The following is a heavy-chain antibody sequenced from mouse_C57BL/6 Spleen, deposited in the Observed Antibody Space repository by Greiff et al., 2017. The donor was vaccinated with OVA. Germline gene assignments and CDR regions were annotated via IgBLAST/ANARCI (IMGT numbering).Heavy chain of an antibody. CDR2: INPNNGGT. Sequence: VQLQQSGPELVKPGASVKISCKASGYTFTDYYMNWVKQSHGKSLEWIGDINPNNGGTSYNQKFKGKATLTVDKSSSTAYMELRSLTSEDSAVYYCARGNWERDYMDYWGQGTSVTVSS. V-gene: IGHV1-26*01. CDR1: GYTFTDYY. CDR3: ARGNWERDYMDY. J-gene: IGHJ4*01. D-gene: IGHD4-1*01.